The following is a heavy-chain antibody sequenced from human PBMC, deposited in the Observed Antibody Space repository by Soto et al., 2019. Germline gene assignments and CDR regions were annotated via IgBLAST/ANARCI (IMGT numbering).Heavy chain of an antibody. Sequence: GESLKISCKGSGYNFANYWIGWVRQMPGKGLEWMGMIFPGDSDTKNSPSLQGQITMSVDKSDSSAYLQWRSLKASDTAMYYCAAGYTTGPDALDIWGQGTMVTVS. V-gene: IGHV5-51*01. J-gene: IGHJ3*02. CDR3: AAGYTTGPDALDI. CDR2: IFPGDSDT. CDR1: GYNFANYW. D-gene: IGHD6-13*01.